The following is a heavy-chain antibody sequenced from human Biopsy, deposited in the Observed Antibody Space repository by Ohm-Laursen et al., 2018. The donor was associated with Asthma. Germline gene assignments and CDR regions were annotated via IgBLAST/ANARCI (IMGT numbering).Heavy chain of an antibody. CDR3: ARGGGAHFQH. V-gene: IGHV1-69*06. Sequence: GASVKVSCKGSRDIFSSYGFSWVRQAPGQGLEWMGGIIPISLTPSYAQRFQGRVTITADIFTSTAYMELSSLRSEDTAVYYCARGGGAHFQHWGQGTLVTVSS. CDR2: IIPISLTP. D-gene: IGHD2-21*01. J-gene: IGHJ1*01. CDR1: RDIFSSYG.